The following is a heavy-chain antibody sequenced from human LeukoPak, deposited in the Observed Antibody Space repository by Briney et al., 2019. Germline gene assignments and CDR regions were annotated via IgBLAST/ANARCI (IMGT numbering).Heavy chain of an antibody. J-gene: IGHJ4*02. D-gene: IGHD5-18*01. CDR1: GGSISSGSYY. CDR2: IYTSGST. V-gene: IGHV4-61*02. Sequence: SETLSLTCTVSGGSISSGSYYWTWIRQPAGKGLEWIGRIYTSGSTNHNPSLKSRVTISLDTSKNQFSLKLISVTAADTAVYFCARERTDTSMDYWGQGTLVTVSS. CDR3: ARERTDTSMDY.